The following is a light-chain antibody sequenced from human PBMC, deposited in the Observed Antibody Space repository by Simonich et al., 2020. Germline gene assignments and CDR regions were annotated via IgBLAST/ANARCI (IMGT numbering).Light chain of an antibody. Sequence: QSALTQPASVSGSPGQSITISCTGTSREFGSYNLVSWYQQHPGKAPKLMIYEGSKRPSGVSNRFSGSKSGNTASLTISGLQAEDEADYYCCSYAGSSTWVFGGGTKLTVL. CDR2: EGS. V-gene: IGLV2-23*01. CDR3: CSYAGSSTWV. CDR1: SREFGSYNL. J-gene: IGLJ3*02.